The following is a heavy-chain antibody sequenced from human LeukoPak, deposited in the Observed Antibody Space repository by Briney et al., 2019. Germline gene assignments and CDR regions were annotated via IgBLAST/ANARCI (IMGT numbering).Heavy chain of an antibody. D-gene: IGHD3-22*01. CDR2: IYTSGST. V-gene: IGHV4-4*07. CDR3: ARDTGYYDSSGYYYYKDV. CDR1: GGSISSYY. Sequence: SETLSLTCTVSGGSISSYYWSWIRQPAGKGLEWIGRIYTSGSTNYNPSLKSRVTISVDTSKNQFSLKLSSVTAADTAVYYCARDTGYYDSSGYYYYKDVWGKGTTVTISS. J-gene: IGHJ6*03.